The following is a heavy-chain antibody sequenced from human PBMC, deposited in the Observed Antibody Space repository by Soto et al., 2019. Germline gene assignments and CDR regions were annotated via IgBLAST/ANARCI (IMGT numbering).Heavy chain of an antibody. Sequence: GGSLRLSCAASGFTLDDYAMHWVRQAPGKGLEWVSLISWDGGSTYYADSVKGRFTISRDNSKNSLYLQMNSLRAEDTALYYCAKGYDFWSGHPGGLDYGMDVWGQGTTVTVSS. CDR2: ISWDGGST. J-gene: IGHJ6*02. V-gene: IGHV3-43D*04. CDR3: AKGYDFWSGHPGGLDYGMDV. D-gene: IGHD3-3*01. CDR1: GFTLDDYA.